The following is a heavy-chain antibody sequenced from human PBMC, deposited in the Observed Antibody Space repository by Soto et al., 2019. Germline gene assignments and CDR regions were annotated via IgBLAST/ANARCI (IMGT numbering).Heavy chain of an antibody. CDR1: GGSISSGGYS. J-gene: IGHJ6*02. Sequence: SETLSLTCAVSGGSISSGGYSWSWIRQPPGKGLEWIGYIYHSGSTYYNPSLKSRVTISVDRSKNQFSLKLSSVTAADTAVYYCASEPRHYYYGMDVWGQGTTVTVSS. CDR3: ASEPRHYYYGMDV. V-gene: IGHV4-30-2*01. CDR2: IYHSGST.